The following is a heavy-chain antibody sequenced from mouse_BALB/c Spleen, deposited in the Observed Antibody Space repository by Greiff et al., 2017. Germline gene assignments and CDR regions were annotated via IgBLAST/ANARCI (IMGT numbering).Heavy chain of an antibody. CDR2: ISNGGGST. Sequence: DVKLVESGGGLVQPGGSLKLSCAASGFTFSSYTTSWVRQTPEKRLEWVAYISNGGGSTYYPDTVKGRFTISRDNAKNTLYLQMSSLKSEDTAMYYCARHEDYRYDMGYFDYWGQGTTLTVSS. V-gene: IGHV5-12-2*01. J-gene: IGHJ2*01. CDR3: ARHEDYRYDMGYFDY. CDR1: GFTFSSYT. D-gene: IGHD2-14*01.